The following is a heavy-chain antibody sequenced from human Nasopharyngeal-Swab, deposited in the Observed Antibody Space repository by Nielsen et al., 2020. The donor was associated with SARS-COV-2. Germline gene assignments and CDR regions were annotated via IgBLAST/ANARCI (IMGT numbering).Heavy chain of an antibody. D-gene: IGHD3-3*01. CDR2: ISSSSSYI. J-gene: IGHJ6*02. Sequence: GESLKISCAASGFTFSSYSMNWVRQAPGKGLEWVSSISSSSSYIYYADPVKGRFTISRDNAKNSLYLQMNSLRAEDTAVYYCAREGQIFGVVDYYYYGLDVWGQGTTVTVSS. CDR3: AREGQIFGVVDYYYYGLDV. CDR1: GFTFSSYS. V-gene: IGHV3-21*01.